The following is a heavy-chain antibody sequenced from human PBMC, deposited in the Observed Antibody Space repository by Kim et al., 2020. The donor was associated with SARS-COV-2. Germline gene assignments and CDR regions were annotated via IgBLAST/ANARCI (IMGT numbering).Heavy chain of an antibody. Sequence: ASVKVSCKASGYTFTSYGISWVRQAPGQGLEWMGWISAYNGNTNYAQKLQGRVTMTTDTSTSTAYMELRSLRSDDTAVYYCARSWKQQLANMGWFDPWGQGTLVTVSS. D-gene: IGHD6-13*01. J-gene: IGHJ5*02. CDR1: GYTFTSYG. V-gene: IGHV1-18*01. CDR3: ARSWKQQLANMGWFDP. CDR2: ISAYNGNT.